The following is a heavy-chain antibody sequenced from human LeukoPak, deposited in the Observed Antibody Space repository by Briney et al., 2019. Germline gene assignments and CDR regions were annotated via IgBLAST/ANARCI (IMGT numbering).Heavy chain of an antibody. V-gene: IGHV4-59*12. CDR1: GGSIRGYY. D-gene: IGHD6-19*01. J-gene: IGHJ4*02. Sequence: PSETLSLTCTVSGGSIRGYYWSWIRQSPGTGLEYIGYIYYGGSTNYNPSLKSRVSMSIDTSKNQFFLKLSSVTAADTAVYYCARGCPSGSSGWRRKEFDYWGQGTLVTVSS. CDR3: ARGCPSGSSGWRRKEFDY. CDR2: IYYGGST.